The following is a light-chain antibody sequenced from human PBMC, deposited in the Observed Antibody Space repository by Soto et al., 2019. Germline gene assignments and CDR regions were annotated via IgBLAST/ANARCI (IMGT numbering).Light chain of an antibody. CDR3: QQSNDWPYT. V-gene: IGKV3-15*01. J-gene: IGKJ2*01. CDR1: QSVRHN. Sequence: EIVMTQSPATLSVSPGERATLSCRASQSVRHNLAWYQQKPGQAPRLLIYGASTRATAIPARFSGSGSGTDFTLTITSLQSEDFAVYYCQQSNDWPYTFGQGTKVDMK. CDR2: GAS.